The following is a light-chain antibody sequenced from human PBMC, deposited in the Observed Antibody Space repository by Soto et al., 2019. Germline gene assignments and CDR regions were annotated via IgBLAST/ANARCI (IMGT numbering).Light chain of an antibody. CDR3: QKYNRTPRT. CDR2: EAS. J-gene: IGKJ1*01. Sequence: DFQMTQSPSSMSASGGDRVTITCRAIQDISDHLAWYQHKPGKVPKLLIYEASTLQSGVPSRFSGGGSGTDFTLTISSLQPEDVATYYCQKYNRTPRTFGQGTKVELK. CDR1: QDISDH. V-gene: IGKV1-27*01.